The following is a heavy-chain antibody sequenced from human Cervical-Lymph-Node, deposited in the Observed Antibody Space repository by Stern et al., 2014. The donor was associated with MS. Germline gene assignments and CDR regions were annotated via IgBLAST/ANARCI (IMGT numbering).Heavy chain of an antibody. V-gene: IGHV4-4*02. CDR3: ARGKEYAWWL. CDR2: IHHSGST. D-gene: IGHD2-8*01. CDR1: GDSITNNRW. J-gene: IGHJ4*02. Sequence: QVQLQESGPGLVKPSGTLSLTCGVSGDSITNNRWWWSWVRQSPGKGLEWIGEIHHSGSTYSNPSLKSRVTMSVDMSKNHFSLEVSSVTAADTAVYYCARGKEYAWWLWGQGTLVTVSS.